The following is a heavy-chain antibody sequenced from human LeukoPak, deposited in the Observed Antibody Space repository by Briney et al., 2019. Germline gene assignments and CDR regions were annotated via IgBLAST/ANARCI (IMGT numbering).Heavy chain of an antibody. CDR2: ISGSGGSA. CDR3: TTDLGGDPTG. J-gene: IGHJ4*02. Sequence: QTGGSLRLSCAASGFTFSSYGMSWVRQAPGKGLEWVSAISGSGGSAYYADSVKGRFTISRDNSKNTLYLQMNSLKTEDTAVYYCTTDLGGDPTGWGQGTLVTVSS. V-gene: IGHV3-23*01. D-gene: IGHD2-21*02. CDR1: GFTFSSYG.